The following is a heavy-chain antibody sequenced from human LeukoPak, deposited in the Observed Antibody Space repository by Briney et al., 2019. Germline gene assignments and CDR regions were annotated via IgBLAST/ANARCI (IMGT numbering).Heavy chain of an antibody. CDR2: ISGSGGST. D-gene: IGHD6-13*01. J-gene: IGHJ4*02. CDR3: AKGSSSWYASYDY. CDR1: VFTFSSDS. Sequence: GGSLRLSCAASVFTFSSDSMRWVRQALGKGREWVSAISGSGGSTYYADSVKGRFTISRDNSKNTLYLQMNSLRAEDTAVYNCAKGSSSWYASYDYWGQGTLVTVSS. V-gene: IGHV3-23*01.